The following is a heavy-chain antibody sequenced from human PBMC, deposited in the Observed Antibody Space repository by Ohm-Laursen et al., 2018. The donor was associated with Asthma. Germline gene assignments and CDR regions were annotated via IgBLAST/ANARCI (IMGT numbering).Heavy chain of an antibody. J-gene: IGHJ4*02. CDR3: IKDLSGTYSFDY. V-gene: IGHV3-30*18. D-gene: IGHD1-26*01. CDR2: ISYDGSNK. CDR1: GFTFSSYG. Sequence: SLRLSCSASGFTFSSYGMHWVRQAPGKGLEWVAVISYDGSNKYYADSVKGRFTISRDNSKNTLYLQMSSLRAEDTAVYHCIKDLSGTYSFDYWGQGALVTVSS.